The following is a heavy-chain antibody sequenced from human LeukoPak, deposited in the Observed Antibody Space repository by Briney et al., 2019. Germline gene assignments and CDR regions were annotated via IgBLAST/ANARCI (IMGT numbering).Heavy chain of an antibody. CDR2: IYYSGNT. CDR3: ARRPGGWYSYSYYFDY. CDR1: GDSISSSNSY. J-gene: IGHJ4*02. V-gene: IGHV4-39*01. D-gene: IGHD6-19*01. Sequence: SETLSLTCTVSGDSISSSNSYWGWIRQPPGKGLEWIGSIYYSGNTYYNASLKSRVTISVDTSKNQFSLKLTSVTAADTAVYYCARRPGGWYSYSYYFDYWGQGTLVTVSS.